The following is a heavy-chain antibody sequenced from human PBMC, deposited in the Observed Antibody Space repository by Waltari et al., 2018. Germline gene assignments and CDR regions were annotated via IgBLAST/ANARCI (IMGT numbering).Heavy chain of an antibody. D-gene: IGHD6-6*01. V-gene: IGHV4-39*01. CDR3: ARHIYSSSSFDY. CDR2: IYYSGST. Sequence: QLQLQESGPGLVEPSETLSRTCTVSGGSISSSSYDWGWTRQPPGKGLELIGSIYYSGSTYYNPSLKSRVTISVDTSKNQFSLKLSSVTAADTAVYYCARHIYSSSSFDYWGQGTLVTVSS. CDR1: GGSISSSSYD. J-gene: IGHJ4*02.